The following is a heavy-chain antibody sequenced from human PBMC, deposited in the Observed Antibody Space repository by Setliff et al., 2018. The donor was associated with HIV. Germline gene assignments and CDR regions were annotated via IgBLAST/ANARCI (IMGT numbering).Heavy chain of an antibody. CDR2: ISGNSGAV. V-gene: IGHV3-48*01. CDR1: GFTFSSYS. J-gene: IGHJ6*03. D-gene: IGHD2-15*01. CDR3: ARGGGQYCSGGSCSSRFHYYYYYMDV. Sequence: GSLRLSCAASGFTFSSYSMNWVRQAPGKGLEWVSFISGNSGAVTYADSVKGRFTISRDNARNSLYLQMNSLRAEDTAAYYCARGGGQYCSGGSCSSRFHYYYYYMDVWGKGTTVTVSS.